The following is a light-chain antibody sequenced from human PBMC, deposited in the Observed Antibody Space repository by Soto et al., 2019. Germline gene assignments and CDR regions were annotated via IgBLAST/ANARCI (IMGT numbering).Light chain of an antibody. CDR1: ERISNN. J-gene: IGKJ5*01. V-gene: IGKV3-15*01. CDR2: GAS. Sequence: VMKQSPDAMSVSQGEGATLSCRASERISNNLAWYQQKRGQVPRLLIYGASTRATGIPDRFSGSGYGREFTLTISSLQSEDSSVYYCQQYGSSPITFGQGTRLEIK. CDR3: QQYGSSPIT.